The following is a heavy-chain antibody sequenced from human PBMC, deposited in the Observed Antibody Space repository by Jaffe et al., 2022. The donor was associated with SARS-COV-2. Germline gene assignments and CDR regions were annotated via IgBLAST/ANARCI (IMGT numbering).Heavy chain of an antibody. J-gene: IGHJ6*02. Sequence: EVQLVESGGGLVQPGRSLRLSCAASGFTFDDYAMHWVRQAPGKGLEWVSGISWNSGRVGYADSVKGRFTISRDNAKNSLYLQMNSLRPEDTALYYCAKDNYYDFWGMDVWGQGTTVTVSS. CDR3: AKDNYYDFWGMDV. CDR1: GFTFDDYA. D-gene: IGHD3-3*01. V-gene: IGHV3-9*01. CDR2: ISWNSGRV.